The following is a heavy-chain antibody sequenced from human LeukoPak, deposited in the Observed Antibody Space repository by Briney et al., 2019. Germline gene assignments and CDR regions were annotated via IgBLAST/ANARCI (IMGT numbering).Heavy chain of an antibody. CDR2: MNPKSGKT. CDR3: ARGRSGYPDY. D-gene: IGHD3-22*01. V-gene: IGHV1-8*02. Sequence: ASVKVSCKASGGTFSSYAINWVRQSTGQGLEWMGWMNPKSGKTGYAQKFQGRVTMTWSSSITTAYMELSSLRSEDTAVYYCARGRSGYPDYWGQGTLVTVSS. J-gene: IGHJ4*02. CDR1: GGTFSSYA.